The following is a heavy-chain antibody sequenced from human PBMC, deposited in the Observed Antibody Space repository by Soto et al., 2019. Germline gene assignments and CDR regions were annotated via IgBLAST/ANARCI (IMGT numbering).Heavy chain of an antibody. V-gene: IGHV3-9*01. CDR1: GFTFDAYP. J-gene: IGHJ4*03. CDR3: VRDDAVDL. Sequence: EVQLVESGGGLVQPGRSLRLSCAASGFTFDAYPMHWVRQAPGKGLEWVAGLAWDGGSIEYVDSVEGRFTISRDNAKNSLYLQMSSLREEDTALYYCVRDDAVDLWGQGTQVTVSS. CDR2: LAWDGGSI.